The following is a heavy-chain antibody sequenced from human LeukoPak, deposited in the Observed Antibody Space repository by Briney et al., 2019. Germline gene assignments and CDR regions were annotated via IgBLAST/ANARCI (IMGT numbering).Heavy chain of an antibody. CDR3: ARDGISGSRTKNRVAQMDV. D-gene: IGHD2-15*01. V-gene: IGHV1-46*01. Sequence: ASVKVSCKASGYTFTSYYMHWVRQAPGQGLEWMGIINPSGGSTSYAQKFQGRVTMTRDTSTSTAYMELSRLRSDDTAVYYCARDGISGSRTKNRVAQMDVWGQGTTVTVSS. CDR1: GYTFTSYY. CDR2: INPSGGST. J-gene: IGHJ6*02.